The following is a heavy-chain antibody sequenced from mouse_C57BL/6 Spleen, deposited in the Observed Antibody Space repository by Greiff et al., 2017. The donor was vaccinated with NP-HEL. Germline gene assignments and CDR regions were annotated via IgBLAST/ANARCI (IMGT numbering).Heavy chain of an antibody. CDR1: GYAFTNYL. Sequence: QVQLQQSGAELVRPGTSVKVSCKASGYAFTNYLIEWVKQRPGQGLEWIGVINPGSGGNNYNEKFKGKATLTADKSSSTAYMQLSSLTSEDSAVYFCARRDYYGSSFAYWGQGTLVTVSA. V-gene: IGHV1-54*01. D-gene: IGHD1-1*01. J-gene: IGHJ3*01. CDR3: ARRDYYGSSFAY. CDR2: INPGSGGN.